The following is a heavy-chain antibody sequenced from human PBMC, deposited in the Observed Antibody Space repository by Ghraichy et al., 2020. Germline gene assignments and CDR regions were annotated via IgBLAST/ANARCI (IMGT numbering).Heavy chain of an antibody. Sequence: GESLNISCAASGFTFSSYWMSWVRQAPGKGLEWVANIKQDGSEKYYVDSVKGRFTISRDNAKNSLYLQMNSLRAEDTAVYYCARVLENYYDSSGYYRDYWGQGTLVTVSS. CDR1: GFTFSSYW. J-gene: IGHJ4*02. CDR2: IKQDGSEK. CDR3: ARVLENYYDSSGYYRDY. V-gene: IGHV3-7*01. D-gene: IGHD3-22*01.